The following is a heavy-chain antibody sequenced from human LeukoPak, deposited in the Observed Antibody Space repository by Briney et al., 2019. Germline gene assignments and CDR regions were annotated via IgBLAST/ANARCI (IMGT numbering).Heavy chain of an antibody. Sequence: GGSLRLSCAASGFTFSSYSMNWVRQAPGKGLEWVSSISSSSSYIYYADSVKGRFTISRDNAKNTLYLQMNSLRAEDTAVYYCAREAHIAAAGKAYFQHWGQGTLVTVSS. V-gene: IGHV3-21*01. CDR1: GFTFSSYS. CDR3: AREAHIAAAGKAYFQH. D-gene: IGHD6-13*01. CDR2: ISSSSSYI. J-gene: IGHJ1*01.